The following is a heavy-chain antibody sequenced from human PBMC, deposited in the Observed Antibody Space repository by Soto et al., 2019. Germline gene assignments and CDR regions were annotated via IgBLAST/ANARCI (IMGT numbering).Heavy chain of an antibody. J-gene: IGHJ4*02. V-gene: IGHV3-23*01. CDR3: AKSLSASPNYFFDS. Sequence: GGSLRLSCEASGFSFSSSAMNWVRQAPGKGLEWISVISGSGGATYFADSVKGRFTISRDNSKNTLYLQMNSLRADDTAVYFCAKSLSASPNYFFDSWGQGTLVTVSS. CDR2: ISGSGGAT. D-gene: IGHD1-1*01. CDR1: GFSFSSSA.